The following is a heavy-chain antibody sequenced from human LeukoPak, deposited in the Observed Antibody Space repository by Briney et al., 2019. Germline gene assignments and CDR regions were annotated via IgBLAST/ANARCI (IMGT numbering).Heavy chain of an antibody. Sequence: SETLSLTCTVSGGSISSSYWSWIRQPPGKGLEWIGYIYYSGSTNYNPSLKSRVTISVDTSKNQFSLKLSSVTAADTAVYYWASAPLDPNYYGSGSYYSAPYYYYGMGVWGQGTTVTVSS. V-gene: IGHV4-59*08. CDR3: ASAPLDPNYYGSGSYYSAPYYYYGMGV. CDR1: GGSISSSY. J-gene: IGHJ6*02. D-gene: IGHD3-10*01. CDR2: IYYSGST.